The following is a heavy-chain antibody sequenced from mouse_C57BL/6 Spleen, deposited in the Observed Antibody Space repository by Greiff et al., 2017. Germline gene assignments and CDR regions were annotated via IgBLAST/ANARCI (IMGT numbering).Heavy chain of an antibody. V-gene: IGHV1-55*01. D-gene: IGHD1-1*01. CDR1: GYTFTSYW. CDR2: IYPGSGST. CDR3: ARGATVVDWYFDV. J-gene: IGHJ1*03. Sequence: QVQLKQSGAELVKPGASVKMSCKASGYTFTSYWITWVKQRPGQGLEWIGDIYPGSGSTNYNEKFKSKATLTVDTSSSTAYMQLSSLTSEDSAVYYCARGATVVDWYFDVWGTGTTVTVSS.